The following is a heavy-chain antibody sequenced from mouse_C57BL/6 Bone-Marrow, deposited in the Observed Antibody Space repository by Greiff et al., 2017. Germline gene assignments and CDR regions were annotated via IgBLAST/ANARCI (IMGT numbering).Heavy chain of an antibody. CDR3: TRTLYYFAY. Sequence: QVQLQQSGAELVRPGASVTLSCKASGYTFTDYEMHWVKQTPVHGLEWIGAIDPETGGTAYNQKFKGKAILTADKSSSTAYMELRSLTSEDSAVYYCTRTLYYFAYWGQGTTLTVSS. J-gene: IGHJ2*01. V-gene: IGHV1-15*01. CDR1: GYTFTDYE. CDR2: IDPETGGT.